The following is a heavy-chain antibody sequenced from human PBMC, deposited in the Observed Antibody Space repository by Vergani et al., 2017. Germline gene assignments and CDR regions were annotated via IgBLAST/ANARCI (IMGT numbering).Heavy chain of an antibody. J-gene: IGHJ5*02. CDR1: GGSISSGGYY. Sequence: QVQLQESGPGLVKPSQTLSLTCTVSGGSISSGGYYWSWIRQHPGKGLEWIGYIYYIGSTYYNPSLKSRVTISVDTSKNQFSLKLSSVTAADTAVYYCSRSLYSSSNWFDPWGQGTLVTVSS. V-gene: IGHV4-31*03. CDR3: SRSLYSSSNWFDP. D-gene: IGHD6-6*01. CDR2: IYYIGST.